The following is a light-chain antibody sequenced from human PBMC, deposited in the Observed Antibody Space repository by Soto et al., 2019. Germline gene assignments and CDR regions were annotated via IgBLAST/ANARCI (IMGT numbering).Light chain of an antibody. CDR3: QQYNSYSQT. CDR2: DAS. J-gene: IGKJ1*01. Sequence: DIQMTQSPSSLSASVGDRVSITCRASQSIRSHLNWYQQKAGKAPKVLIYDASSLESGVPSRFSGSGSGTEFTLTISSLQPDDFATYYCQQYNSYSQTFGQGTKVDIK. V-gene: IGKV1-5*01. CDR1: QSIRSH.